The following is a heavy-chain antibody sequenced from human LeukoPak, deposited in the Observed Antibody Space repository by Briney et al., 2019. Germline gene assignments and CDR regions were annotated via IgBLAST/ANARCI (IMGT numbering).Heavy chain of an antibody. CDR2: IKGDGSYI. CDR3: AREGGSSGWYLDY. CDR1: GFSFSSYW. D-gene: IGHD6-19*01. J-gene: IGHJ4*02. V-gene: IGHV3-74*01. Sequence: PGGSLRLSCAASGFSFSSYWMNWVRQAPGKGLVWVSRIKGDGSYITYADSVKGRFTISRDNAKNSLYLQMNSLRAEDTAVYYCAREGGSSGWYLDYWGQGTLVTVSS.